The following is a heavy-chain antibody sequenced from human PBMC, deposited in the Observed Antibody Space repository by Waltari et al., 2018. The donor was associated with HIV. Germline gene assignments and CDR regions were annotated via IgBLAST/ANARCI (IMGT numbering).Heavy chain of an antibody. J-gene: IGHJ4*02. V-gene: IGHV3-15*01. D-gene: IGHD2-2*01. CDR1: GFTFSNAW. Sequence: EVQLVESGGGLVKAGGSLRRSCAASGFTFSNAWMRWVRQAPGKGDECVCPIKSKTDVGTTYYAAPVKDRFTISIDYSKNTLHLQMYSLKTEDTAVYYCTTDELVVPAANGSDYLGQGTLVTVSS. CDR2: IKSKTDVGTT. CDR3: TTDELVVPAANGSDY.